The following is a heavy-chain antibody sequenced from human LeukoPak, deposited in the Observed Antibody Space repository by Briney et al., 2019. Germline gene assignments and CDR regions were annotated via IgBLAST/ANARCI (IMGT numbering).Heavy chain of an antibody. J-gene: IGHJ4*02. CDR2: INPNSGGT. V-gene: IGHV1-2*02. D-gene: IGHD5-18*01. CDR3: AKDAYSGFSSSYNKDS. Sequence: ASVKVSCKASGYTVTGHYLHWVRQAPGQGLEWMGWINPNSGGTNYAQKFQGRVTMTRGTSINTAYMELNSLTSDDTAKYYCAKDAYSGFSSSYNKDSWGQGTLVTVSS. CDR1: GYTVTGHY.